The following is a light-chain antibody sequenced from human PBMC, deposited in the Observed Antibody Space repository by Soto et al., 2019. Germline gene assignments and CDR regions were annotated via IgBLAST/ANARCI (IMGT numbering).Light chain of an antibody. CDR3: QHYGSSPKT. V-gene: IGKV3-20*01. CDR2: GAS. CDR1: QSVSSTY. J-gene: IGKJ1*01. Sequence: EIVLTQSPGTLSWSPGEGATLSCRASQSVSSTYLAWYQQKPGQAPRLLILGASSRATGIPDRFNGSGSGTDFTLTISRLEPEDFAVYYCQHYGSSPKTFGQGTKVDIK.